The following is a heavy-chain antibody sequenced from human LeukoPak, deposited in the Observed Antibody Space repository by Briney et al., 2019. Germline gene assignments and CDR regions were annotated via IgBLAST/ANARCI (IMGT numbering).Heavy chain of an antibody. J-gene: IGHJ4*02. D-gene: IGHD3/OR15-3a*01. Sequence: SGTLSLTCTVSGVSISSSNSYWGWIRQPPGKGLEWIGSIYYSGNTYYNASLKSQVSISIDTSKNQFSLKLTSVTAADTAVYCARQAGSGLFILPGGQGTLVTVSS. V-gene: IGHV4-39*01. CDR3: ARQAGSGLFILP. CDR1: GVSISSSNSY. CDR2: IYYSGNT.